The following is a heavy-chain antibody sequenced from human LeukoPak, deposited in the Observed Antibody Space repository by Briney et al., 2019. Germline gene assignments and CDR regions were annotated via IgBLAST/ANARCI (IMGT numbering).Heavy chain of an antibody. CDR3: AEAHRGEGWYSDYDH. V-gene: IGHV3-23*05. J-gene: IGHJ4*02. D-gene: IGHD6-19*01. Sequence: ADSVRGRFTISRDNSKNTVYLEMNSLRAEDTAVYYCAEAHRGEGWYSDYDHWGQGTLVAVSS.